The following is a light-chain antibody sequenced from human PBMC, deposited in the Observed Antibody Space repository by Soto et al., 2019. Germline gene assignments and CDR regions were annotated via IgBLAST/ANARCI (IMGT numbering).Light chain of an antibody. CDR1: QGIRND. CDR3: LQDYNSPLT. V-gene: IGKV1-6*01. Sequence: AVQITQSPSSLSASVGDRVTITWWASQGIRNDLGWYPQKPGKAPKXXIYAASSLPSGVRSMFSGSGAGTDFTRPISSLQPEDVATDYCLQDYNSPLTFGGGTQV. CDR2: AAS. J-gene: IGKJ4*01.